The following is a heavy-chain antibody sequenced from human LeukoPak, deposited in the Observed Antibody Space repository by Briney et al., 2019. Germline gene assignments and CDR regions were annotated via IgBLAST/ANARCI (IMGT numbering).Heavy chain of an antibody. D-gene: IGHD4-17*01. Sequence: SETLSLTCTVSGGSISSGDYCWSWIRQHPGKGLEWIGYIYYSGSTYYNPSLKSRVTISVDTSKNQFSLKLSSVTAADTAVYYCAKHKENYGDSCLDDYWGQGTLVTVSS. CDR3: AKHKENYGDSCLDDY. CDR2: IYYSGST. J-gene: IGHJ4*02. V-gene: IGHV4-31*03. CDR1: GGSISSGDYC.